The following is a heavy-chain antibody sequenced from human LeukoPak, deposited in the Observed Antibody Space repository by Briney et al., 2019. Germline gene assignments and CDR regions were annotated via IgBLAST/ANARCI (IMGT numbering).Heavy chain of an antibody. V-gene: IGHV1-2*02. D-gene: IGHD3-3*01. J-gene: IGHJ4*02. CDR2: INPNGGGT. CDR1: GYTFTGYY. Sequence: GASVKVSCKASGYTFTGYYMHWVRQAPGQGLEWMGWINPNGGGTNYAQKFQGRVTMTRDTSISTVYMEVSRLRSDDTAVYHCARGGNTIFGVIDYWGQGTLVTVSS. CDR3: ARGGNTIFGVIDY.